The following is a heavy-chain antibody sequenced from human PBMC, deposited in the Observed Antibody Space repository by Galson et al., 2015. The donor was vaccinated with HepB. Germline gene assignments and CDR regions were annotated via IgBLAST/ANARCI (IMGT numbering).Heavy chain of an antibody. V-gene: IGHV3-48*04. CDR1: GFTSSSYS. CDR3: ARIGYSGYDHLDY. Sequence: SLRLSCAASGFTSSSYSMNWVRQAPGKGLEWVSYISSSSSTIYYADSVKGRFTISRDNAKNSLYLQMNSLRAEDTAVYYCARIGYSGYDHLDYWGQGTLVTVSS. D-gene: IGHD5-12*01. CDR2: ISSSSSTI. J-gene: IGHJ4*02.